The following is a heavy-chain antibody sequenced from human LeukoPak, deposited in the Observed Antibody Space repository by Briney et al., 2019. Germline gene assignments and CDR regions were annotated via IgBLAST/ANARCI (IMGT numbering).Heavy chain of an antibody. D-gene: IGHD5-18*01. J-gene: IGHJ4*02. CDR1: GFTFSSYA. CDR3: AKGRGSEDTAMVYFDY. CDR2: ISGSGGST. Sequence: PGGSLRLSCAASGFTFSSYAMSWVRQAPGKGLEWVSAISGSGGSTYYADSVKGRFTISRDNSKNTLYLQMNSLRAEDTAVYYCAKGRGSEDTAMVYFDYWGQGTLVTVSS. V-gene: IGHV3-23*01.